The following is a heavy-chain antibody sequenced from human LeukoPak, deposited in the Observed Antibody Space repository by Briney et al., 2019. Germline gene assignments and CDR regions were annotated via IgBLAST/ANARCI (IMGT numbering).Heavy chain of an antibody. J-gene: IGHJ4*02. D-gene: IGHD3-10*01. CDR2: IRYDGSNK. CDR3: ARGYYYGSGSYYQ. CDR1: GFTFSSYG. Sequence: GGSLRLSCAASGFTFSSYGMHWVRQAPGKGLEWVAFIRYDGSNKYYADSVKGRFTISRDNSKNTLYLQMNSLRAEDTAVYYCARGYYYGSGSYYQWGQGTLVTVSS. V-gene: IGHV3-30*02.